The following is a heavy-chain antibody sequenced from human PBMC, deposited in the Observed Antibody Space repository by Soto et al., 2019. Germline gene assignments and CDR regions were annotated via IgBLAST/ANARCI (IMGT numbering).Heavy chain of an antibody. V-gene: IGHV1-8*01. CDR2: MNPNSGNT. CDR1: GYTFTSYD. CDR3: ARDLHDYGGNPFIYYYYFGMDV. J-gene: IGHJ6*02. Sequence: GASVKVSCKASGYTFTSYDINWVRQATGQGLEWMGWMNPNSGNTGYAQKFQGRVTMTRNTSISTAYMELSSLRAEDTAVYYCARDLHDYGGNPFIYYYYFGMDVWGQGTTVTVSS. D-gene: IGHD4-17*01.